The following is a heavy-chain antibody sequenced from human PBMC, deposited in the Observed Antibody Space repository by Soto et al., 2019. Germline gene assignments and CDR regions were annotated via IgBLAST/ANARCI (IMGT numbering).Heavy chain of an antibody. Sequence: SETLSLTCTVSGGSISSGGYYWSWIRQHPGEGLEWIGYIYYSGSTYYNPSLKSRVTISVDTSKNQFSLKLSSVTAADTAVYYCARDLRYGSGSYYSHSYFDYWGQGTLVTVSS. J-gene: IGHJ4*02. D-gene: IGHD3-10*01. CDR1: GGSISSGGYY. V-gene: IGHV4-31*03. CDR3: ARDLRYGSGSYYSHSYFDY. CDR2: IYYSGST.